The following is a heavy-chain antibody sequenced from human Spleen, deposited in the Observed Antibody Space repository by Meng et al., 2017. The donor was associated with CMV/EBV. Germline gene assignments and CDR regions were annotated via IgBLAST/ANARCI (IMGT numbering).Heavy chain of an antibody. V-gene: IGHV1-2*02. CDR1: GYTFTSYG. J-gene: IGHJ4*02. CDR3: ARGRRWIHFGGEFDC. CDR2: INPRSGAT. Sequence: ASVKVSCKASGYTFTSYGISWVRQAPGQGLEWMGWINPRSGATYYSENFHGRVTMTRDTSSTTAYMDLGRLKSDDTAIYYCARGRRWIHFGGEFDCWGQGTQVTVSS. D-gene: IGHD5-24*01.